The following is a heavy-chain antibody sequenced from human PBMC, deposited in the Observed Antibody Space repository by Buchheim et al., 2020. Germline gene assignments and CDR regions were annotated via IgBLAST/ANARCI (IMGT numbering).Heavy chain of an antibody. CDR3: ATDREQSSSWYGMIDS. V-gene: IGHV3-48*01. D-gene: IGHD6-13*01. CDR1: GFTFSDFA. CDR2: ITTTSRTI. Sequence: EVQLVESGGGLVQPGGSLRLSCAASGFTFSDFAMNWVRQAPGKGLEWLSYITTTSRTIHYADSVKGRFTISRDNAKNSLYLQMYSLIVEDTATYYCATDREQSSSWYGMIDSWGQGTL. J-gene: IGHJ4*02.